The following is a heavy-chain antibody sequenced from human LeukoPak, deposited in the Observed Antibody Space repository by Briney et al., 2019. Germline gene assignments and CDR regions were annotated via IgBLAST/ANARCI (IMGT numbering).Heavy chain of an antibody. Sequence: GGSLRLSCEASGFTLSFYWMTWVRQAPGKGLEWVANIRQDGGAKYYVDSVKGRFTISRDNAKSSLSLQMNSLRAEDTAVYFCARVGGYSSSSPVDFWGQGTLVTVSS. D-gene: IGHD6-6*01. V-gene: IGHV3-7*01. CDR1: GFTLSFYW. J-gene: IGHJ4*02. CDR2: IRQDGGAK. CDR3: ARVGGYSSSSPVDF.